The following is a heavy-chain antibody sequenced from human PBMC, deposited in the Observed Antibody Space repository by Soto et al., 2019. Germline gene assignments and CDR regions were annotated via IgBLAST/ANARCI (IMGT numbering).Heavy chain of an antibody. V-gene: IGHV4-59*01. Sequence: SETLSLTCTVSGGSISSYYWSWIRQPPGKGLEWIGYIYYSGSTNYNPSLKSRVTISVDTSKNQFSLKLSSVTAADTAVYYCARVRLLWNWFDPWGQGTLVTVS. CDR1: GGSISSYY. CDR2: IYYSGST. D-gene: IGHD3-10*01. CDR3: ARVRLLWNWFDP. J-gene: IGHJ5*02.